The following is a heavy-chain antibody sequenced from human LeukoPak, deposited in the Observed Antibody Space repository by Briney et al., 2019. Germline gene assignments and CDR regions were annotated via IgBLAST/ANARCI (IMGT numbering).Heavy chain of an antibody. CDR2: INPSGGST. D-gene: IGHD3-10*01. V-gene: IGHV1-46*01. CDR3: AREFEFDAFDI. Sequence: ASVKVSCKASGYTFTSYYMHWVRQAPGQGLEWMGIINPSGGSTSYAQKFQGRVTMTRDMSTSTVYMELSSLRSEDTAVYYCAREFEFDAFDIWGQGTMVTVSS. J-gene: IGHJ3*02. CDR1: GYTFTSYY.